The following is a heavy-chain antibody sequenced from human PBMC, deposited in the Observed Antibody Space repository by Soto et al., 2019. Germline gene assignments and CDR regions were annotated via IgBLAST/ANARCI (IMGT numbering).Heavy chain of an antibody. CDR2: IWNDGSNK. V-gene: IGHV3-33*01. CDR3: ARALFPDVDIYAMDV. CDR1: GFTFRDHA. D-gene: IGHD5-12*01. J-gene: IGHJ6*02. Sequence: SLRLSCAASGFTFRDHAIHFGRHSPCKGREWLAIIWNDGSNKFYAGSVQGRFTISRDNSKNTVYLQMNTLSAEDTAVYYCARALFPDVDIYAMDVWGQGTTVTVSS.